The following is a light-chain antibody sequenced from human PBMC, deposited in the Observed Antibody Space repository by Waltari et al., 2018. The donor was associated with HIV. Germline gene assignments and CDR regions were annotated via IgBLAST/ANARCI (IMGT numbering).Light chain of an antibody. CDR1: SSNIGTNT. CDR3: AAWDENLNGL. Sequence: QSVLTQPPSASGTPGQRVTISCSGSSSNIGTNTVHWYQHLPGSAPKLLIYSNNQRPLGVPDRVSASKSGTSASLAISGLRSEDEAEYYCAAWDENLNGLFGGGTKLTVL. J-gene: IGLJ3*02. CDR2: SNN. V-gene: IGLV1-44*01.